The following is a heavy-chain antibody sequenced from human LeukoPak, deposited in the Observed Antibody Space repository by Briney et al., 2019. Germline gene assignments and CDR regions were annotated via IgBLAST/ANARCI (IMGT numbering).Heavy chain of an antibody. D-gene: IGHD2-21*02. V-gene: IGHV4-59*01. CDR2: MYNSETT. CDR1: GVSMTSYY. CDR3: ASYCGGDCGLDY. Sequence: SETLSLTCAVSGVSMTSYYWSWIRQVPGKGLEWIGYMYNSETTNYSPSLKRRVTISVDRSKNQFSLNLTSVTAADSAVYYCASYCGGDCGLDYWGQGILVAVSS. J-gene: IGHJ4*02.